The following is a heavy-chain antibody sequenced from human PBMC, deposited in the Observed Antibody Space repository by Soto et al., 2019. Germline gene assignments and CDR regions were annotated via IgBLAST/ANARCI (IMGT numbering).Heavy chain of an antibody. Sequence: EVQLLESGGGLVQPGGSLRLSCAASGFTFSSYAMSWVRQAPGTGLEWVSAISGSGGSTYYADPVKGRFTISRDNSKNTLYLQMNSLRAEDTAVYYCAKDLPGSGLPDYWGQGTLVTVSS. D-gene: IGHD2-8*02. V-gene: IGHV3-23*01. CDR2: ISGSGGST. CDR3: AKDLPGSGLPDY. J-gene: IGHJ4*02. CDR1: GFTFSSYA.